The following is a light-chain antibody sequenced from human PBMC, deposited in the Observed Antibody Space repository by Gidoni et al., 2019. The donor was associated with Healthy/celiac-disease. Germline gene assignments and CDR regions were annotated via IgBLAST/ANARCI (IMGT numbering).Light chain of an antibody. J-gene: IGKJ1*01. CDR1: QSISSS. Sequence: DIQMSQSPSSLSASVGDRVTITCRASQSISSSLNWYQQKPGKAPKLLIDAASSVQSGVTSRFSGSGSGTDFTLTISRLQPEDFATYYCQQSYSTPPTFGQGTKVEIK. V-gene: IGKV1-39*01. CDR3: QQSYSTPPT. CDR2: AAS.